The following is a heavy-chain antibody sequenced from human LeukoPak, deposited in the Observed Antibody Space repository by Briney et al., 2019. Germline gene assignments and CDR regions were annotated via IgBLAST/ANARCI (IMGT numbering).Heavy chain of an antibody. D-gene: IGHD1-14*01. V-gene: IGHV3-33*01. CDR2: IWCDGSNK. CDR1: GFTFSSYG. CDR3: ARQPGY. J-gene: IGHJ4*02. Sequence: PGGSLRLSCAAPGFTFSSYGMHWVRQAPGKGLEWVAVIWCDGSNKNYADSVKGRFTISRDNAKNTLYLQMNSLRAEDTAVYHCARQPGYWGQGTLVTVSS.